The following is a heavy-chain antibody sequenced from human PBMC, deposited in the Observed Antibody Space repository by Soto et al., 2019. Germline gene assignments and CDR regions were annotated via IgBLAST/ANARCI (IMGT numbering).Heavy chain of an antibody. V-gene: IGHV1-46*01. Sequence: QVQLVQSGAEVKKPGASVKVSCKASGDTFTDYYIHWVRQAPGQGLEWMGTVNPSGGHTTYAQHFLGRMTMTRDTSTRTLYMELTSLTSEDTAVYYCARGGHVVVVPAALDYWGQGTLVTVSS. D-gene: IGHD2-21*02. CDR2: VNPSGGHT. CDR3: ARGGHVVVVPAALDY. CDR1: GDTFTDYY. J-gene: IGHJ4*02.